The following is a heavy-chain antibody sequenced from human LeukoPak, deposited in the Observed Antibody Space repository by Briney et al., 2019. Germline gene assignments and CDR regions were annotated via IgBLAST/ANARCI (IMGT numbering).Heavy chain of an antibody. Sequence: GGSLRLSCAASGFTFDDYAMHWARQAPGKGLEWVSGISWNSGSIGYADSVKGRFTISRDNAKNSLYLQMNSLRAEDTALYYCAKVTGAAAAPFDYWGQGTLVTVSS. CDR3: AKVTGAAAAPFDY. D-gene: IGHD6-13*01. CDR1: GFTFDDYA. CDR2: ISWNSGSI. J-gene: IGHJ4*02. V-gene: IGHV3-9*01.